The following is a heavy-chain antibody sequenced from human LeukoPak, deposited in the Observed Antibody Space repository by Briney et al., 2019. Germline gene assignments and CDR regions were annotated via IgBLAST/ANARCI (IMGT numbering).Heavy chain of an antibody. V-gene: IGHV4-31*03. D-gene: IGHD3-22*01. Sequence: SQTLSLTCTVSDGSISSGGYYWSWIRQHPGKGLEWIGYIYYSGSTYYNPSLKSRVTISVDTSKNQFSLKLSSVTAADTAVYYCARVDYYDSSGYSSWGYYGMDVWGQGTTVTVSS. CDR1: DGSISSGGYY. CDR3: ARVDYYDSSGYSSWGYYGMDV. J-gene: IGHJ6*02. CDR2: IYYSGST.